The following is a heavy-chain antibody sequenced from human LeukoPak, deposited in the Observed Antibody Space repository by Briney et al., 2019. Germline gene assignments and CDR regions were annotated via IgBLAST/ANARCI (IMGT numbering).Heavy chain of an antibody. J-gene: IGHJ3*02. Sequence: SETLSLTCAVSGGSISSGSYSWSWIRQPPGKGLEWIGYMFYTGNTYYNPSLKSRVTISVDTSKNQFSLKLSSVTAADTAVYYCARGAGSTISNDAFDMWGQGTMVSVSS. CDR3: ARGAGSTISNDAFDM. CDR2: MFYTGNT. D-gene: IGHD5-24*01. CDR1: GGSISSGSYS. V-gene: IGHV4-30-4*07.